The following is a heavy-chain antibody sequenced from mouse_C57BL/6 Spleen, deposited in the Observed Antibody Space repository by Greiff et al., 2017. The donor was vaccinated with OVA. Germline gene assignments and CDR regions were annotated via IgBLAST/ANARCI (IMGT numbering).Heavy chain of an antibody. J-gene: IGHJ1*03. CDR1: GFTFSNYW. Sequence: EVQLQQSGGGLVQPGGSMKLSCVASGFTFSNYWMNWVRQSPEKGLEWVAQLRLKSNNYATHYAASVKGRFTISRDDSKSSVYLQMNNLRAEDTGIYYCTDYDDGYFDVWGTGTTVTVSS. CDR2: LRLKSNNYAT. CDR3: TDYDDGYFDV. V-gene: IGHV6-3*01. D-gene: IGHD1-1*01.